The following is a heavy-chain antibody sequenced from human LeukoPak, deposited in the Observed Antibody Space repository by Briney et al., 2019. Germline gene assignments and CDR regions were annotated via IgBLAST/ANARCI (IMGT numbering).Heavy chain of an antibody. CDR3: ARVVDHDYGDYYLDY. J-gene: IGHJ4*02. D-gene: IGHD4-17*01. CDR2: ISSSGSTI. CDR1: GFTFSDYY. Sequence: GGSLRLSCAASGFTFSDYYMSWIRQAPGKGLEWVSYISSSGSTIYYADSVKSRLTISRDNSKNTLYLQMNSLRAEDTAVYYCARVVDHDYGDYYLDYWGQGTLVTVSS. V-gene: IGHV3-11*01.